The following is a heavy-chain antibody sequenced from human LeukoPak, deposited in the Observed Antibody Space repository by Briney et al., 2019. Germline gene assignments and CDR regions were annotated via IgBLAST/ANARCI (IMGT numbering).Heavy chain of an antibody. CDR1: GGSIGTYY. CDR3: ARRYSGGGGYLDY. Sequence: SETLSFTCTVSGGSIGTYYWTWIRQPPGKRLEWIGYIHYSGNTNYNPSLQSRVTISVDTSENQFSLKLSSVTAADTAVYYCARRYSGGGGYLDYWGQGTLVTVSS. J-gene: IGHJ4*02. D-gene: IGHD6-19*01. V-gene: IGHV4-59*08. CDR2: IHYSGNT.